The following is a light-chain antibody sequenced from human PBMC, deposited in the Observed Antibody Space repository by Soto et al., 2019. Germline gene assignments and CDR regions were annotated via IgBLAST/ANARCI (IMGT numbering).Light chain of an antibody. J-gene: IGKJ4*01. CDR2: DVS. CDR1: QNIGSY. Sequence: EIVLTQSPGTLSLSPGERATLSCRASQNIGSYLGWYQQKPGQSPRLLIYDVSNRATGIPARFIGSGSGTDFTLTISSLEPEDFAYYFCEQRSDWPLTFGGGTRVEIK. V-gene: IGKV3-11*01. CDR3: EQRSDWPLT.